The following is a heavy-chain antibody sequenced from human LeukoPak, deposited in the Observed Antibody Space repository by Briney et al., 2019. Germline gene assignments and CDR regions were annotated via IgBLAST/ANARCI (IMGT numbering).Heavy chain of an antibody. Sequence: PPETLSLTCAVYGGSFSGYYWSWIRQPPGKGLEWIGEINHSGSTNYNPSLKSRVTISVDTSKNQFSLKLSSVTAADTAVYYCASNRIRYCSGGSCYPRTASGQRTNWFDPWGQGTLVTVSS. CDR2: INHSGST. CDR1: GGSFSGYY. V-gene: IGHV4-34*01. J-gene: IGHJ5*02. D-gene: IGHD2-15*01. CDR3: ASNRIRYCSGGSCYPRTASGQRTNWFDP.